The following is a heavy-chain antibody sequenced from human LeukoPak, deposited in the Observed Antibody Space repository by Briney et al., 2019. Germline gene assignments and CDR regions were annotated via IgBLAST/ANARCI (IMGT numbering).Heavy chain of an antibody. CDR1: GGSFSGYY. Sequence: SETLSLTCAVYGGSFSGYYWSWIRQPPGKGLEWIGEINHSGNTNYNPSLKSRVTISVDTSKNQFSLKLSSVTAADTAVYYCARAGGYCSGGSCYMAYYFDYWGQGTLVTVSS. J-gene: IGHJ4*02. CDR3: ARAGGYCSGGSCYMAYYFDY. D-gene: IGHD2-15*01. V-gene: IGHV4-34*01. CDR2: INHSGNT.